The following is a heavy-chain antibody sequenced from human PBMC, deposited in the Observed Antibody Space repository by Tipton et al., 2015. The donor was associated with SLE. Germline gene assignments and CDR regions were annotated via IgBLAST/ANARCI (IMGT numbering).Heavy chain of an antibody. CDR2: VFSSGTT. D-gene: IGHD2-2*01. V-gene: IGHV4-31*03. Sequence: TLSLTCTVSSGSVSSGAYYWSWIRQHPGKGLEWIGYVFSSGTTYYNPSLQGRLSMSLDTSKNQLSLQLSSVTPEDTAVYYCARVWGTGSRGVDYWGQGTLVTVSS. CDR3: ARVWGTGSRGVDY. CDR1: SGSVSSGAYY. J-gene: IGHJ4*02.